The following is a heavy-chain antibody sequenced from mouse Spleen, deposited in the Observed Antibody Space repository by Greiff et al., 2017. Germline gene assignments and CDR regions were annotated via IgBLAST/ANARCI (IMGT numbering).Heavy chain of an antibody. V-gene: IGHV1-5*01. CDR2: IYPGNSDT. Sequence: VQLQQSGTVLARPGASVKMSCKASGYTFTSYWMHWVKQRPGQGLEWIGAIYPGNSDTSYNQKFKGKAKLTAVTSTSTAYMELSSLTNEDSAVYYCTRGDYRYDRDAMDYWGQGTSVTVSS. D-gene: IGHD2-14*01. CDR1: GYTFTSYW. CDR3: TRGDYRYDRDAMDY. J-gene: IGHJ4*01.